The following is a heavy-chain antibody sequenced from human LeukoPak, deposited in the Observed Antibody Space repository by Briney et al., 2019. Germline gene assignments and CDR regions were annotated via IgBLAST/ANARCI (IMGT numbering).Heavy chain of an antibody. V-gene: IGHV4-34*01. CDR1: GGSFSGYY. Sequence: SETLSLTCAVYGGSFSGYYWSWLRQPPGKGLEWIGEINHSGSTNYNPSLKSRVTISVDTSKNQFSLKLSSVTAADTAVYYCARGRISVGVTAARWFRYFDLWGRGTLVTVSS. CDR3: ARGRISVGVTAARWFRYFDL. D-gene: IGHD2-21*02. J-gene: IGHJ2*01. CDR2: INHSGST.